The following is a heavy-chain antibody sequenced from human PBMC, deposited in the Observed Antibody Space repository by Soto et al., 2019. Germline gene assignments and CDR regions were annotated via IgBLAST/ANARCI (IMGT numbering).Heavy chain of an antibody. D-gene: IGHD7-27*01. Sequence: GGSLRLSWAASGFTFRSYAMGWVRQGPGKGLEWISSITGSGSSAYYADSVKGRFTISRDNSKNTLYLQMDSLSADDTAVYFCAKKGSPSGDHSNWYFDLWGRGTLVTVSS. V-gene: IGHV3-23*01. CDR1: GFTFRSYA. CDR2: ITGSGSSA. J-gene: IGHJ2*01. CDR3: AKKGSPSGDHSNWYFDL.